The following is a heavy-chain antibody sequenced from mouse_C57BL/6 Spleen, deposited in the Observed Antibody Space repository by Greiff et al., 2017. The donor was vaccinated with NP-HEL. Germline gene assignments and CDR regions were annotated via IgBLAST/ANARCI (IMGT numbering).Heavy chain of an antibody. D-gene: IGHD2-4*01. CDR2: ISDGGSYT. J-gene: IGHJ3*01. CDR3: ARDEGLRRDWFAY. Sequence: EVQLVESGGGLVKPGGSLKLSCAASGFTFSSYAMSWVRQTPEKRLEWVATISDGGSYTYYPDNVKGRFTISRDNAKNNLYLQMSHLKSEDTAMYYCARDEGLRRDWFAYWGQGTLVTVSA. V-gene: IGHV5-4*01. CDR1: GFTFSSYA.